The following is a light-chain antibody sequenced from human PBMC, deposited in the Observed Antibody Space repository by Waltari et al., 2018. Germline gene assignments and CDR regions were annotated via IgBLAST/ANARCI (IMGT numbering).Light chain of an antibody. V-gene: IGLV3-19*01. J-gene: IGLJ2*01. CDR3: HSRDASGVGGS. CDR1: SLRSYY. Sequence: SSELTQDPAVSVAMGQTVRITCQGDSLRSYYASWYQQRPGQAPILVMYDKNNRPSGVPDRFSGSSSDNTASLTITGAQAEDEASYYCHSRDASGVGGSFGGGTKLIVL. CDR2: DKN.